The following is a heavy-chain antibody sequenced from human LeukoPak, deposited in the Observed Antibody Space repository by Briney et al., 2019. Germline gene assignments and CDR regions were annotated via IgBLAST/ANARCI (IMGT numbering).Heavy chain of an antibody. V-gene: IGHV3-23*03. CDR1: GFTFSSYA. D-gene: IGHD3-3*01. Sequence: PGGSLRLSCAASGFTFSSYAMSWVRQAPGKGLEWVSVIYPGGSALYADSVQGRFTISRDISQNIVYLQINNLRAEDTAVYYCARDRRSGLGHAFDIWGQGTMVTVSS. CDR2: IYPGGSA. J-gene: IGHJ3*02. CDR3: ARDRRSGLGHAFDI.